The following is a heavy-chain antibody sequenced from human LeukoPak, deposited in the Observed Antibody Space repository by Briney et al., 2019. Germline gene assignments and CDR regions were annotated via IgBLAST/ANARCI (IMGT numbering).Heavy chain of an antibody. J-gene: IGHJ4*02. Sequence: SETLSLTCTVSGGSISSYYWSWIRQPPGKGLEWIGYIYYSGSTNYNPSLKSRVTISVDTSKNPFSLKLSSVTAADTAVYYCAREIYSGSSTGRVYYFDYWGQGTLVTVSS. CDR3: AREIYSGSSTGRVYYFDY. CDR1: GGSISSYY. D-gene: IGHD6-6*01. CDR2: IYYSGST. V-gene: IGHV4-59*01.